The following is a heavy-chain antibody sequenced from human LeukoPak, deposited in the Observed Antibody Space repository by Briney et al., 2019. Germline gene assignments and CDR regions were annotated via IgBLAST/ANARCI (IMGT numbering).Heavy chain of an antibody. CDR1: GGSISSSSYY. D-gene: IGHD1-26*01. CDR2: IYYSGST. CDR3: ARHGFFPPSGGSYSDY. J-gene: IGHJ4*02. Sequence: SETLSLTCTVSGGSISSSSYYWGWIRQPPGKGLEWIGSIYYSGSTYYNPSLKSRVTISVDTSKNQFSLKLSSVTAADTAVYYCARHGFFPPSGGSYSDYWGQGTLVTVSS. V-gene: IGHV4-39*01.